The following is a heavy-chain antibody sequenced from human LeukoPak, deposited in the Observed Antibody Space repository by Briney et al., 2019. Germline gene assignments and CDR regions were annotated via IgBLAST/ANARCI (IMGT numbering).Heavy chain of an antibody. Sequence: GGSLRLSCTASGFTFGDYAMSWVRQAPGKGLEWVGFIRSKAYGGTTEYAASVKGRFTISRDDSKSIAYLQMNSLKTEDIAVYYCTRVSGGATAEYFQHWGQGTLVTVSS. CDR3: TRVSGGATAEYFQH. CDR2: IRSKAYGGTT. D-gene: IGHD1-26*01. V-gene: IGHV3-49*04. CDR1: GFTFGDYA. J-gene: IGHJ1*01.